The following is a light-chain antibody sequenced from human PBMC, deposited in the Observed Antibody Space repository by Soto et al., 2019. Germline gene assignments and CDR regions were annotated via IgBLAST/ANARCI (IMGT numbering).Light chain of an antibody. V-gene: IGKV3-20*01. CDR2: GAS. CDR1: QSVSNNY. J-gene: IGKJ1*01. CDR3: QQYSNLWT. Sequence: DIVKTQSPDTLSVSRGERATLSCGASQSVSNNYLAWYQQKPGQAPRLLIYGASSTATVIPDMFSGRGARTDITLIISILEPDYSAVYYCQQYSNLWTFGQGTKVDI.